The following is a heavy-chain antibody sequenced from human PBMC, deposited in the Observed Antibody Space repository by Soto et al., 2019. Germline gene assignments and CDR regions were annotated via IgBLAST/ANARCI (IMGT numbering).Heavy chain of an antibody. J-gene: IGHJ6*02. D-gene: IGHD4-17*01. V-gene: IGHV5-51*01. CDR2: IYPGDSDT. CDR3: ARFKSNYGADYYDGMDV. Sequence: GESLKISCKGSGYSFTSYWIGWVRQMPGKGLEWMGIIYPGDSDTRYSPSFQGQVTISADKSISTAYLQWSSLKASDTAMYYCARFKSNYGADYYDGMDVWGQGTTVTVSS. CDR1: GYSFTSYW.